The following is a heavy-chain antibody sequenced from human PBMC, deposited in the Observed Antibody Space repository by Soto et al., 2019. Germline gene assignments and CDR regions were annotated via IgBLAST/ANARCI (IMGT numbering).Heavy chain of an antibody. CDR2: ITGTASST. J-gene: IGHJ4*02. CDR3: AKGAEGYVVSTLDS. D-gene: IGHD5-12*01. Sequence: EVQLLEPGGGFVQPWGSLRLFCAASGFRFSHFAITWVRQAPGRGLEWVSAITGTASSTYYADSVKGRFTLSRENSKNTLYLQKTSLRAEDTAIYYCAKGAEGYVVSTLDSWGQGTLVTVSS. CDR1: GFRFSHFA. V-gene: IGHV3-23*01.